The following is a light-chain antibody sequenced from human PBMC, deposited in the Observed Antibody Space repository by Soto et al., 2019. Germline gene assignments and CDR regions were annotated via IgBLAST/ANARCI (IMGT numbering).Light chain of an antibody. CDR2: DTS. CDR1: YTVGTN. J-gene: IGKJ1*01. CDR3: HQYSNTFRT. Sequence: EIVLTQSPGTLSLSQGEIATLSWWASYTVGTNLAWYQQKPGQAPRLLIYDTSTRATGVPARFSGSGSGTEFTLTISNLQAEDSAVYHCHQYSNTFRTFGQGTKVNIK. V-gene: IGKV3-15*01.